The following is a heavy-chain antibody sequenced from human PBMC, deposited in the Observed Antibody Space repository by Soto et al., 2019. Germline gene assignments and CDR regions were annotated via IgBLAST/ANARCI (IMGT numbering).Heavy chain of an antibody. CDR3: ANLPDSYGDQYNWFDP. CDR2: ISYDGSSK. J-gene: IGHJ5*02. V-gene: IGHV3-30*18. Sequence: QVQLVESGGGVVQPGRSLRLSCAASGFTFSSYGMHWVRQAPGKGLEWVAVISYDGSSKYYADSVKGRFTISRDNSKNTLYLQLNSLRAEDTAVYYCANLPDSYGDQYNWFDPWGQGTLVTVSS. D-gene: IGHD4-17*01. CDR1: GFTFSSYG.